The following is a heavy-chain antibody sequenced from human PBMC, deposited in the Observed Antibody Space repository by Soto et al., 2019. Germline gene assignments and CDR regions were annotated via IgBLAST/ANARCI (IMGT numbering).Heavy chain of an antibody. CDR2: ISGSGDNI. CDR1: GFSFSDYY. D-gene: IGHD2-15*01. Sequence: QVQLVESGGGLVKPGGSLRVSCAASGFSFSDYYMTWIRQAPGKGLEWVSYISGSGDNIHYADSVKGRFTISRDNAKNSLDPQMDSLRVEDTAVYYCARGACITCYYDDWFDTWGQGTLVTVSS. V-gene: IGHV3-11*01. J-gene: IGHJ5*02. CDR3: ARGACITCYYDDWFDT.